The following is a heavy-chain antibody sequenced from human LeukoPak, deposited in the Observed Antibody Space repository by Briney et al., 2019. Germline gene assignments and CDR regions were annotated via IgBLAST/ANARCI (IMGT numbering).Heavy chain of an antibody. CDR3: ARRIEKTAMVDY. Sequence: SWALSLTCAGYGGSFIEYYWSWIRQPPGKGVEWMGEINHSGSTNYTPSLKSRVTISVDTSKNQFSLKLSSVTAADTAVYYCARRIEKTAMVDYWGQGTLVTVSS. CDR2: INHSGST. V-gene: IGHV4-34*01. D-gene: IGHD5-18*01. CDR1: GGSFIEYY. J-gene: IGHJ4*02.